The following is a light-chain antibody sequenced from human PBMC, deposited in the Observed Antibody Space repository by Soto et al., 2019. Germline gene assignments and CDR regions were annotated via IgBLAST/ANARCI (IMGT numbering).Light chain of an antibody. J-gene: IGLJ3*02. V-gene: IGLV1-47*01. CDR3: AAWDDALNGCV. CDR1: GSNIGGNY. CDR2: KNN. Sequence: QSVLTQPPSTSGTPGQRVTISCSGSGSNIGGNYVYWYRQFPGTSPKLLIYKNNERPSGVPGRFSASKSGTSASLPISGLRSEDEADYYCAAWDDALNGCVFGGGTKLTVL.